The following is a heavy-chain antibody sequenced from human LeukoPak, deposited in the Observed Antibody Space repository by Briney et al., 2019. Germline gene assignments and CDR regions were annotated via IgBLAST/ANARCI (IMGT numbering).Heavy chain of an antibody. CDR1: GFTFSSHG. CDR2: IYHDGSNK. V-gene: IGHV3-30*02. J-gene: IGHJ4*02. CDR3: AKDSASSYESSGPYYFDH. Sequence: PGGALRLSCAAPGFTFSSHGMYWVRQAPGKGQERVAIIYHDGSNKYDVDSVKARFTISRNNSRNTLYLQMNSLRPEDTAVYYCAKDSASSYESSGPYYFDHWGQGTLVTVSS. D-gene: IGHD3-22*01.